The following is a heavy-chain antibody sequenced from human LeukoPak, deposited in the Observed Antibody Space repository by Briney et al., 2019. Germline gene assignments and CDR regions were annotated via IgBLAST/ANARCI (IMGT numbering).Heavy chain of an antibody. CDR3: ARGAPLNGMDV. Sequence: GGSLRLSCAASGFTFSSYSMNWVRQAPGNGLEWVSSISSSSSYIYYADSVKGRFTISRDNAKNSLYLQMNSLRAEDTAVYYCARGAPLNGMDVWGQGTTVTVSS. V-gene: IGHV3-21*01. CDR1: GFTFSSYS. CDR2: ISSSSSYI. J-gene: IGHJ6*02.